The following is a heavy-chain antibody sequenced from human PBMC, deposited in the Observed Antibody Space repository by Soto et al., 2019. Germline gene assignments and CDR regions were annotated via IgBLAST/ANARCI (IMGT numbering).Heavy chain of an antibody. CDR2: ISASGGST. CDR3: AKSGASRIVPAAIRSSLDF. V-gene: IGHV3-23*01. D-gene: IGHD2-2*01. Sequence: GGSLRLSCAASGFTFSSYAMSWVRQAPGKGLEWVSGISASGGSTYYADSVKGRFTISRDNSKNTLYLQMNSLRAEDTAVYYCAKSGASRIVPAAIRSSLDFWGQGTLVTVSS. CDR1: GFTFSSYA. J-gene: IGHJ4*02.